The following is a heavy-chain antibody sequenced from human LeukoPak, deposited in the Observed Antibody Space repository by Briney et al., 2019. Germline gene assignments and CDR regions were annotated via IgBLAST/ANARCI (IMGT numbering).Heavy chain of an antibody. CDR2: IYYSGST. Sequence: SETLSLTCTVSGGSVSSGSYYWSWIRQPPGKGLEWIGYIYYSGSTNYNPSLKSRVTISVDTSKNQFSLRLSSVTAADTAVYYCARSRAFNSGAFDPWGQGSLVTVSS. J-gene: IGHJ5*02. CDR1: GGSVSSGSYY. V-gene: IGHV4-61*01. D-gene: IGHD1-26*01. CDR3: ARSRAFNSGAFDP.